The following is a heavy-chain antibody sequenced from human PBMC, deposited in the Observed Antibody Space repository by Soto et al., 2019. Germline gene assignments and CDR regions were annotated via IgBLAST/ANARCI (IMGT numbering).Heavy chain of an antibody. V-gene: IGHV3-23*01. Sequence: EVQLLESGGGLVQPGESLRLSCAVSGFIFGNYMMTWVRQSPGKGLEWVSTIRDSGDSTYYAVSVKGRFTISRDNSKNTLYLQMDSLGAENTAVYYCAPHVYCSGGTCHYDAFDIRGQGAMVTVSS. CDR2: IRDSGDST. CDR3: APHVYCSGGTCHYDAFDI. D-gene: IGHD2-15*01. CDR1: GFIFGNYM. J-gene: IGHJ3*02.